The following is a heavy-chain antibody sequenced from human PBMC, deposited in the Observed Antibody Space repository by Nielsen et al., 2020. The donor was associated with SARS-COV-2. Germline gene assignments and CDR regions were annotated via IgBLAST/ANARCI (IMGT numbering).Heavy chain of an antibody. D-gene: IGHD2-2*01. CDR3: AKARLVVPAARRNYYYYSMDV. CDR1: GFTFSSYA. Sequence: GGSLRLSCAASGFTFSSYAMSWVRQAPGKGLEWVSAISGSGGSTYYADSVKGRFTISRDNSKNTLYLQMNSLRAEDTAVYYCAKARLVVPAARRNYYYYSMDVWGQGTTVTVSS. CDR2: ISGSGGST. V-gene: IGHV3-23*01. J-gene: IGHJ6*02.